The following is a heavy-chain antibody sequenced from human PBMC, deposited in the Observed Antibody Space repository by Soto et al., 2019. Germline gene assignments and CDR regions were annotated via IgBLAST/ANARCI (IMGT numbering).Heavy chain of an antibody. CDR3: ARDNYGPLGF. J-gene: IGHJ4*02. CDR2: IDPNSGGS. V-gene: IGHV1-2*02. D-gene: IGHD3-10*01. CDR1: GYTFTDLY. Sequence: ASVKVSCKPSGYTFTDLYIHWVRQAPGLGLEWMGWIDPNSGGSRKTQKFQGSLTMTRDTSTSTVYMELSSLRSDATAVYYCARDNYGPLGFWGQGTLGTVSS.